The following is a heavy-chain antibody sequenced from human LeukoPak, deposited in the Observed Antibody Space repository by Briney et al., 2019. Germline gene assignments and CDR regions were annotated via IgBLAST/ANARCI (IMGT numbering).Heavy chain of an antibody. CDR2: ISYDGSNI. Sequence: GGSLRLSCAASGFSFSTYAMHWVRQAPGKGLEWVAAISYDGSNIYYADSVKGRFTISRDNSKNTLYLQMNSLRVEDTAVYYCAREGGAAGRLYYFDYWGQGTLVTVSS. CDR1: GFSFSTYA. J-gene: IGHJ4*02. CDR3: AREGGAAGRLYYFDY. D-gene: IGHD1-14*01. V-gene: IGHV3-30*01.